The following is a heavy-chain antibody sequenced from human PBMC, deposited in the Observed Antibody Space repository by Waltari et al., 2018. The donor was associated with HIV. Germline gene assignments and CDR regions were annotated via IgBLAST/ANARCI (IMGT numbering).Heavy chain of an antibody. CDR2: IYSGGST. CDR1: GFTVSNNY. Sequence: EVQLVETRGGLIQPGGSLSLSCAVSGFTVSNNYMSWVRQAPGKGLEWVSVIYSGGSTYYADSVKGRFTISRDNSKNTLYLQMNSLRAEDTAVYYCARDWSSSYDYWGQGTLVTVSS. D-gene: IGHD6-13*01. J-gene: IGHJ4*02. V-gene: IGHV3-53*02. CDR3: ARDWSSSYDY.